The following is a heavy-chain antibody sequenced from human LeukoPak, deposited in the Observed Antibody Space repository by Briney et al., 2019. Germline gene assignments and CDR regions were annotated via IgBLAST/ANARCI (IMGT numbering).Heavy chain of an antibody. J-gene: IGHJ3*02. Sequence: SETLSLTCTVSGGSISSYYWSWIRQPPGKGLEWIGYIYYSGSTNYNPSLKSRVTISVDTSKNQFSLKLSSVTAADTAVYYCARCMRTRRFLEWFRAFDIWGQGTMVTVSS. D-gene: IGHD3-3*01. V-gene: IGHV4-59*01. CDR1: GGSISSYY. CDR3: ARCMRTRRFLEWFRAFDI. CDR2: IYYSGST.